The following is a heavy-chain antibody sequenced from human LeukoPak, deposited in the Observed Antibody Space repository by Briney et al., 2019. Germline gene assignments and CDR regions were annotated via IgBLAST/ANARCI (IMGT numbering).Heavy chain of an antibody. CDR2: INSDGSRT. J-gene: IGHJ4*02. V-gene: IGHV3-74*01. Sequence: QPGGSLRLSCAASGFAFNDYWMNWVRQVPGKGLMWVARINSDGSRTTYADPVKGRFTVSRDNSENTLYLQMNSLRAEDTAVYYCARNGGDRDPFDYWGQGTLVTVSS. D-gene: IGHD2-21*02. CDR1: GFAFNDYW. CDR3: ARNGGDRDPFDY.